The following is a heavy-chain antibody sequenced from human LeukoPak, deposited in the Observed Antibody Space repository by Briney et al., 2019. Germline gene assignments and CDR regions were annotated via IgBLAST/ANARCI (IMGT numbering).Heavy chain of an antibody. Sequence: GGSLRLSCAASGFTFSSYGMHWVRQAPGKGLEWVSAISGSGGSTYYADSVKGRFTISRDNSKNTLYLQMNSLRAEDTAVYYCAKDSVIAVAGDYWGQGTLVTVSS. CDR3: AKDSVIAVAGDY. V-gene: IGHV3-23*01. CDR2: ISGSGGST. D-gene: IGHD6-19*01. CDR1: GFTFSSYG. J-gene: IGHJ4*02.